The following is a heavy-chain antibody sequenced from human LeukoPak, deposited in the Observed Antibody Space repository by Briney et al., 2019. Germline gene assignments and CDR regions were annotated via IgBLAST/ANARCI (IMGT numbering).Heavy chain of an antibody. D-gene: IGHD2-15*01. V-gene: IGHV4-4*02. CDR1: GGSISSSNW. Sequence: PSETLSLTCNVSGGSISSSNWWSWVRQPPGKGLEWIGEIYHSGSTNYNPSLKSRVTISVDKSKNQFSLKLSSVTAADTAVYYCARDSCSGGSCYHDYWGQGTLVTVSS. CDR2: IYHSGST. CDR3: ARDSCSGGSCYHDY. J-gene: IGHJ4*02.